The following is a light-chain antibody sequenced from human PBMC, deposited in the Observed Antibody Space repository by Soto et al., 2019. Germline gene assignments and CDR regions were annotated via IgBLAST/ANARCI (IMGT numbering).Light chain of an antibody. CDR1: QSISSW. CDR3: QHYNSYSEA. CDR2: KAS. Sequence: DIQMTQSPSILSASVGDRVTITCRASQSISSWLAWYQQKPRKAPNLLIYKASHLENGVPSRFSGSGSGTEFTLTISSLQPDDFATYYCQHYNSYSEAFGQGTKVDIK. J-gene: IGKJ1*01. V-gene: IGKV1-5*03.